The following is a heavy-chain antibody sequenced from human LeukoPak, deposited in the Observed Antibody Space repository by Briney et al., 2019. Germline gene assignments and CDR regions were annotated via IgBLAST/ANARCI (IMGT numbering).Heavy chain of an antibody. CDR1: GYTFTSYG. CDR3: ARDPPSSGGFGELPHAFDI. J-gene: IGHJ3*02. D-gene: IGHD3-10*01. V-gene: IGHV1-18*04. CDR2: TIAYNGNT. Sequence: ASVKVSCTASGYTFTSYGISWVRQAPGQGLERMGWTIAYNGNTNYAQKLHGRVTMTTDTSTSTAYMELRSLRSDDTAVYYCARDPPSSGGFGELPHAFDIWGQGTMVTVSS.